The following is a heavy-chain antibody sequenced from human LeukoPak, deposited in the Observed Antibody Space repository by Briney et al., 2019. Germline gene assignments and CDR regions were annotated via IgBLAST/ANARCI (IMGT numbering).Heavy chain of an antibody. Sequence: GSSLRLSCAACGXTFSIYSMLWVRHATEKGRVWVAVISYDGRNIYYAVYEKGRFTISRDNSKNTLYLQINILRADDTAVYYCERGSLTSLDNWGQGNLFTVSS. CDR1: GXTFSIYS. CDR3: ERGSLTSLDN. J-gene: IGHJ4*02. D-gene: IGHD2-2*01. V-gene: IGHV3-30-3*01. CDR2: ISYDGRNI.